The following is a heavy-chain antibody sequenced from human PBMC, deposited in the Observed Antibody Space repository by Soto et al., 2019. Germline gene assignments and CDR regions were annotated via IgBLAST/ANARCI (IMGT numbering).Heavy chain of an antibody. D-gene: IGHD5-12*01. Sequence: EVQLLESGGGLVQPGGSLRLSCAASGFTFSSYAMSWVRQAPGKGLEWVSAISGSGGSTYYADSVKGRFTISRDNTKNTLDLQMNSLRAEDTALYYCAPLQGYTGLFDYSGQGTLVTVSS. CDR1: GFTFSSYA. V-gene: IGHV3-23*01. J-gene: IGHJ4*02. CDR3: APLQGYTGLFDY. CDR2: ISGSGGST.